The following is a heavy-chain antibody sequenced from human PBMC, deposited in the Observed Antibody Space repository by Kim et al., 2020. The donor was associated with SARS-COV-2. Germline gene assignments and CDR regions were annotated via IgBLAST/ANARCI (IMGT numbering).Heavy chain of an antibody. D-gene: IGHD3-9*01. CDR3: ARDKVGILTGSLHFYY. V-gene: IGHV1-46*01. J-gene: IGHJ6*01. CDR2: INPDDDTT. CDR1: GYTFTSFY. Sequence: ASVKVSCKASGYTFTSFYIHWVRQAPGQGLEWMGRINPDDDTTTFAQEFQGRVTMTTDTSTTTAYMELNSLKSEDTAIFYCARDKVGILTGSLHFYY.